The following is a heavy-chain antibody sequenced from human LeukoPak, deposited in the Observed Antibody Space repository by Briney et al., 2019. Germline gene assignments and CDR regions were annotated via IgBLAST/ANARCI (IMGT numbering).Heavy chain of an antibody. CDR3: ARDVYGDGYNSFDY. J-gene: IGHJ4*02. CDR1: GFILTSNH. CDR2: IYPVIYILSSP. D-gene: IGHD5-24*01. V-gene: IGHV3-66*01. Sequence: GGSVRLSCTVSGFILTSNHINWVRQAPCKGLEWFPVIYPVIYILSSPFYSESVEGRFTASSYSSKNTLFLQMNSLKAEDSAGYYCARDVYGDGYNSFDYWGLGILVTVSS.